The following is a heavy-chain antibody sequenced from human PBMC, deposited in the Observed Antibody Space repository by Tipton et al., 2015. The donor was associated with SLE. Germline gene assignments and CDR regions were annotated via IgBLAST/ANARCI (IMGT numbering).Heavy chain of an antibody. CDR1: DDSIITHY. J-gene: IGHJ4*02. V-gene: IGHV4-59*07. CDR2: VYYSGGT. D-gene: IGHD6-25*01. CDR3: ARLQNSSGGSIFDS. Sequence: TLSLTCSISDDSIITHYWSWIRQSPGKGLEWIGYVYYSGGTNYSPSLSSRVTISIDTSKKQFSLKLTSVTAADTAIYYCARLQNSSGGSIFDSWGQGTLATVSS.